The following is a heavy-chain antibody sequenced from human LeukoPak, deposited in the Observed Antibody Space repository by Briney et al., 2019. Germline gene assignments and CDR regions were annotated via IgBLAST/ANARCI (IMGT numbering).Heavy chain of an antibody. D-gene: IGHD3-10*01. V-gene: IGHV4-30-4*08. Sequence: LRLSCAASGFTFSSYSMNWLRQPPGKGLEWIGYIYYSGSTYYNPSLKSRVTISVDTSKNQFSLKLSSVTAADTAVYYCARGHYGSGTVGDYWGQGTLVTVSS. CDR2: IYYSGST. J-gene: IGHJ4*02. CDR3: ARGHYGSGTVGDY. CDR1: GFTFSSYS.